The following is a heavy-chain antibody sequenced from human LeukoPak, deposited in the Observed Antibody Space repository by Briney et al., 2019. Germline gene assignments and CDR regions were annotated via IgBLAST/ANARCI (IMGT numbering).Heavy chain of an antibody. CDR3: AKAIAVVVASHAFDI. Sequence: PGRSLRLSCAASGFTFDDYAMHWVRQAPGKGLEWVSGISWNSGSIGYADSVKGRFTISRDNAKNSLYLQMNSLRAEDTALYYCAKAIAVVVASHAFDIWGQGTMVTVSS. CDR1: GFTFDDYA. D-gene: IGHD2-15*01. V-gene: IGHV3-9*01. CDR2: ISWNSGSI. J-gene: IGHJ3*02.